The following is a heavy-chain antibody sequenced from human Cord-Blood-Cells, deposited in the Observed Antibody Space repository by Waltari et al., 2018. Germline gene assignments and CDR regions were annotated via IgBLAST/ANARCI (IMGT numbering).Heavy chain of an antibody. CDR2: ISGSGGST. D-gene: IGHD6-13*01. J-gene: IGHJ4*02. Sequence: EVQLLESGGGLVQPGGSLRLSCAASGFTFSSYAMSWVRQAPGKGLEWVSAISGSGGSTYYADSVKGRFTIFRDNSKNTLYLQMNSLRAEDTAVYYCAKFHSSSWFWFDYWGQGPLVTVSS. V-gene: IGHV3-23*01. CDR1: GFTFSSYA. CDR3: AKFHSSSWFWFDY.